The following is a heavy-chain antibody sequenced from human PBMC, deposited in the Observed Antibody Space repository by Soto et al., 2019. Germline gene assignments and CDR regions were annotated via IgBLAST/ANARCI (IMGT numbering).Heavy chain of an antibody. CDR3: AKGSLGYYYYGMDV. D-gene: IGHD3-10*01. CDR1: GFTFDDYA. J-gene: IGHJ6*02. Sequence: HPVGSLRLSCAASGFTFDDYAMHWVRQAPGKGLEWVSGISWNSGSIGYADSVKGRFTISRDNAKNSLYLQMNSLRAEDTALYYCAKGSLGYYYYGMDVWGQGTTVTVSS. V-gene: IGHV3-9*01. CDR2: ISWNSGSI.